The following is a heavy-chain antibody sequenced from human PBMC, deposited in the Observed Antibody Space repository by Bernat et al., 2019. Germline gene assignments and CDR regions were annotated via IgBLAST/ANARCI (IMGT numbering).Heavy chain of an antibody. V-gene: IGHV3-30-3*01. CDR3: ARVRFVVVPAAVDYYYYMDV. J-gene: IGHJ6*03. CDR2: ISYDGSNK. D-gene: IGHD2-2*01. Sequence: QVQLVESGGGVVQPGRSLRLSCAASGFTFSSYAMHWVRQAPGKGLEWVAVISYDGSNKYYADSVKGRFTISRDNSKNTLYLQMNSLRAEDTAVYYCARVRFVVVPAAVDYYYYMDVWGKGTTVTVSS. CDR1: GFTFSSYA.